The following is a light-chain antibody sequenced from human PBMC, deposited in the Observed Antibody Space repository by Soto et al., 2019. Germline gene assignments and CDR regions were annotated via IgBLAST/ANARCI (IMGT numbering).Light chain of an antibody. J-gene: IGLJ2*01. CDR3: TAWDDSLNGVV. CDR1: NSNIGRST. CDR2: SSD. V-gene: IGLV1-44*01. Sequence: QSVLTQPPSASGTPGQRVTVSCSGSNSNIGRSTVNWYQQLPGTAPKLLIYSSDQRPSGVPDRFSGSKCGTSASLAISGLQSEDEADYYCTAWDDSLNGVVFGGGTKLTVL.